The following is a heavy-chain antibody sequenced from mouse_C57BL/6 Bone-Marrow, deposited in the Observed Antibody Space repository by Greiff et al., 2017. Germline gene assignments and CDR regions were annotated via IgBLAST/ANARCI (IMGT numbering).Heavy chain of an antibody. CDR1: GYTFTSYW. Sequence: QVQLQQPGAELVMPGASVKLSCKASGYTFTSYWMHWVKQRPGQGLEWIGEIDPSDSYTNYNQKFKGKSTLTVDKSSSTAYLQLSSLTSEDSAVYYCAREGGYGYDGPPWFAYWGQGTLVTVSA. V-gene: IGHV1-69*01. J-gene: IGHJ3*01. CDR2: IDPSDSYT. CDR3: AREGGYGYDGPPWFAY. D-gene: IGHD2-2*01.